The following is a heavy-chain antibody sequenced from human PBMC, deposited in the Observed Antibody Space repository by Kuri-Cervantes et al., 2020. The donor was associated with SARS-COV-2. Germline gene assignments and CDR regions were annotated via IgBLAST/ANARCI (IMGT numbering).Heavy chain of an antibody. CDR1: GGSFSGYY. CDR2: INHSGST. J-gene: IGHJ4*01. D-gene: IGHD3-3*01. V-gene: IGHV4-34*01. Sequence: SETLSLTCAVYGGSFSGYYWSWIRQPPGKGLEWIGEINHSGSTNYNPSLKSRVTISVDTSKNQFSLKLSSVTAADTAVYYCARVRNYDFWSGYYTGRHYYFDYWGHGTLVTVSS. CDR3: ARVRNYDFWSGYYTGRHYYFDY.